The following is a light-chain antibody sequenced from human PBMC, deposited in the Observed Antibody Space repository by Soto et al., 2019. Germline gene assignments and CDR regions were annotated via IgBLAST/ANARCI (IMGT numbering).Light chain of an antibody. CDR3: QQNYSCPWT. V-gene: IGKV3-15*01. Sequence: MTQSPDSLSVSPGERATLSCRASESVISNLAWYQHKPGQGPRLLIYGASSMATGIPARFSGSGSETEFTLTINSLQSEDFAAYYCQQNYSCPWTFGQGTKVDI. CDR2: GAS. CDR1: ESVISN. J-gene: IGKJ1*01.